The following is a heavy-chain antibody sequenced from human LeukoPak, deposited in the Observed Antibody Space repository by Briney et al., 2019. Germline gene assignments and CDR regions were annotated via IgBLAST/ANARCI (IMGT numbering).Heavy chain of an antibody. J-gene: IGHJ4*02. CDR3: ARDVYYYDSSGYYPDY. V-gene: IGHV4-4*07. D-gene: IGHD3-22*01. Sequence: NASETLSLTCTVSGGSISSYYWSWIRQPAGKGLEWIGRIYTSGSTNYNPSLKSRVTMSVDTSKNQFSLKLSSVTAADTAVYYRARDVYYYDSSGYYPDYWGQGTLVTVSS. CDR2: IYTSGST. CDR1: GGSISSYY.